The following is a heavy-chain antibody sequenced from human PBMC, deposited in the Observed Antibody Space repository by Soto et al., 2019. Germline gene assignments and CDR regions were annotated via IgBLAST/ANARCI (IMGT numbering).Heavy chain of an antibody. Sequence: PGGSLRLSCVASGFSFSNYAMNWVRQAPGKGLEWVSGISGSGGSAFFAHSVRGRFTISRDNSKNTVFLQMNGLRPEDTAVYYCAKDQDSSGPYFDYWGQGTLVTVSS. J-gene: IGHJ4*02. CDR3: AKDQDSSGPYFDY. CDR2: ISGSGGSA. V-gene: IGHV3-23*01. CDR1: GFSFSNYA. D-gene: IGHD3-22*01.